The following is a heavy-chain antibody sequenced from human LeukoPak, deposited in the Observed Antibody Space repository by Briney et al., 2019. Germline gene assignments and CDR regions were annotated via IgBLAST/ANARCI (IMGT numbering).Heavy chain of an antibody. V-gene: IGHV3-30*01. CDR3: ARDSRVVDFWSGYYDY. J-gene: IGHJ4*02. CDR1: GFTFSSYA. CDR2: ISYDGSNK. Sequence: GGSLRLSCAASGFTFSSYAMHCVRQAPGKGLEWVAVISYDGSNKYYADSVKGRFTISRDNSKNTLYLQMNRLRAEDTAVYYCARDSRVVDFWSGYYDYWGQGTLVTVSS. D-gene: IGHD3-3*01.